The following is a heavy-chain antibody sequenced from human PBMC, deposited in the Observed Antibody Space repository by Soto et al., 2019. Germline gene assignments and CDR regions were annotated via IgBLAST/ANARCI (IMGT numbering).Heavy chain of an antibody. CDR2: IYYSGST. J-gene: IGHJ4*02. D-gene: IGHD5-12*01. Sequence: PSETLSLTCTVSGGSVSSGSYYWSWIRQPPGKGLEWIGYIYYSGSTNYNPSLKSRVTISVDTSKNQFSLKLSSVTAADTAVYYCARDRGDGYIPRGQGTLVTVSS. CDR3: ARDRGDGYIP. V-gene: IGHV4-61*01. CDR1: GGSVSSGSYY.